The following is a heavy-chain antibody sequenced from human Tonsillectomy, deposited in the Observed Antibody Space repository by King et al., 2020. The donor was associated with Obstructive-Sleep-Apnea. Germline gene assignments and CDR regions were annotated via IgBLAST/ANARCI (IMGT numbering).Heavy chain of an antibody. V-gene: IGHV3-23*04. CDR3: ARVPVEAIPNDYFDY. CDR1: GFTFSSYA. D-gene: IGHD2-8*01. CDR2: IVGSGWSS. Sequence: VQLVESGGGLVQPGGSLRLSCAASGFTFSSYAMTWVRQAPGQGLEWVSTIVGSGWSSYYADSVGGRFTVSRDNSKSTLYLQMNSLRAEDTALYFCARVPVEAIPNDYFDYWGQGTLVTVSS. J-gene: IGHJ4*02.